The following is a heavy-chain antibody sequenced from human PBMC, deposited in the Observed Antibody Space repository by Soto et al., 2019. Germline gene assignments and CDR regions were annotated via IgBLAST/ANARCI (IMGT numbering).Heavy chain of an antibody. CDR1: GFTFSSYA. D-gene: IGHD2-15*01. J-gene: IGHJ6*02. Sequence: GGSLRLSCAASGFTFSSYAMSWVRQAPGKGLEWVSAISGSGGSTYYADSVKGRFTISRDNSKNTLYLQMNSLRAEDTAVYYCAKEGGVMAVAATYYYYGMDVWGQGTTVTVSS. CDR3: AKEGGVMAVAATYYYYGMDV. CDR2: ISGSGGST. V-gene: IGHV3-23*01.